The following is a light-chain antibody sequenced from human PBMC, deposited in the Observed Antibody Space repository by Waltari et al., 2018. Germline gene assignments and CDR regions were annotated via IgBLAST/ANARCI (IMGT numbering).Light chain of an antibody. CDR2: GAS. V-gene: IGKV3-15*01. CDR3: QQYKNWPPFT. CDR1: ESVNSN. Sequence: EIVMTQSPATLSVSPGGVATLSCRASESVNSNLAWYQQKPGLPPRLLIFGASTRASGVPARFSGAGSGTKFTLFISSLQSDDSAIYFCQQYKNWPPFTFGQETKLEIE. J-gene: IGKJ2*01.